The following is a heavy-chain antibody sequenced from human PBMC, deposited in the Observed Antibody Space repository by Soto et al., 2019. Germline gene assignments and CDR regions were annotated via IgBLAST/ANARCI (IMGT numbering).Heavy chain of an antibody. CDR2: IKSKSNGGTT. D-gene: IGHD1-1*01. CDR3: ATGMFTWNDLGH. CDR1: GFTFSSAW. J-gene: IGHJ4*02. V-gene: IGHV3-15*01. Sequence: NPGGSLRLSCASSGFTFSSAWMTWVRQSPGRGLEWIGRIKSKSNGGTTDYTAPVTHKFTISRDDAKNTVYLQLSSLKIEDTAVYYCATGMFTWNDLGHWGQGALVTVSS.